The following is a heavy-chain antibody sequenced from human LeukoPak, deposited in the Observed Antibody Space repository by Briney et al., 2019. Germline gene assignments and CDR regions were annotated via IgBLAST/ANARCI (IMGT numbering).Heavy chain of an antibody. CDR3: ARDRRGIVVVMPDY. Sequence: ASVKVSCKASGYTVTGYYMHWVGQAPGQGLEWMGWINPNSGGTNYAQKFQGRVTMTRDTSISTAYMELSRLRSDDTAVYYCARDRRGIVVVMPDYWGQGTLVTVSS. CDR1: GYTVTGYY. V-gene: IGHV1-2*02. CDR2: INPNSGGT. D-gene: IGHD2-2*01. J-gene: IGHJ4*02.